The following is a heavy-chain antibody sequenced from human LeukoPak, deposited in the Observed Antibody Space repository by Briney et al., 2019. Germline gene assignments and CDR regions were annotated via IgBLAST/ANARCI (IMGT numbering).Heavy chain of an antibody. CDR1: GYTFTGYY. Sequence: GASVKVSCKASGYTFTGYYMHWVRQAPGQGLEWMGWINPNSGGTNYAQKFQGRVTMTRDTSISTAYMELSSLRSEDTAVYYCARVGTVTTRWYFDLWGRGTLVTVSS. CDR3: ARVGTVTTRWYFDL. V-gene: IGHV1-2*02. J-gene: IGHJ2*01. CDR2: INPNSGGT. D-gene: IGHD4-11*01.